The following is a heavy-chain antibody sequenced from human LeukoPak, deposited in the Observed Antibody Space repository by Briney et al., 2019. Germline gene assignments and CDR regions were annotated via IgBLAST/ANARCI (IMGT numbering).Heavy chain of an antibody. CDR2: VDYTGST. V-gene: IGHV4-59*08. CDR3: ARQGFTGAWSYWLDY. Sequence: NPSETLSLTCTVSAGSISTYDWSWIRQSPGKGLEWIGYVDYTGSTIYNPSVKSRVTISVDRSRNQFFLRLKSVTAADTAVYYCARQGFTGAWSYWLDYWGQGILVTVS. CDR1: AGSISTYD. D-gene: IGHD6-19*01. J-gene: IGHJ4*02.